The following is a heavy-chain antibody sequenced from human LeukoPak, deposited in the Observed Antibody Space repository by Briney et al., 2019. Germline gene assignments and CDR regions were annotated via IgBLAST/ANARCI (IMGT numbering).Heavy chain of an antibody. Sequence: PSETLSLTCTVSGGSISSYYWSWIRQPPGKGLEWIGYIYTSGSTNYNPSLKSRVTISVDTSKNQFSLKLSSVTAADTAVYYCARYYYDSSGIDYWGQGTLVTVSS. V-gene: IGHV4-4*09. J-gene: IGHJ4*02. CDR3: ARYYYDSSGIDY. CDR2: IYTSGST. CDR1: GGSISSYY. D-gene: IGHD3-22*01.